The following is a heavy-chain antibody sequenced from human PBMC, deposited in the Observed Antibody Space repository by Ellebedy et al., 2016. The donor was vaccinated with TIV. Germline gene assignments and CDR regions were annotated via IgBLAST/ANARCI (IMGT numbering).Heavy chain of an antibody. CDR1: GGSFSGNF. CDR2: INPAGST. CDR3: ARRPVPAARGVGWFDP. D-gene: IGHD2-2*01. V-gene: IGHV4-34*01. J-gene: IGHJ5*02. Sequence: MPSETLSLTCGVYGGSFSGNFWTWIRQPPGKGLEWIGEINPAGSTNFNPSLKRRVTLSVDPSQNHFSLKVTSVTDADTAVYYCARRPVPAARGVGWFDPWGQGTLVTVSS.